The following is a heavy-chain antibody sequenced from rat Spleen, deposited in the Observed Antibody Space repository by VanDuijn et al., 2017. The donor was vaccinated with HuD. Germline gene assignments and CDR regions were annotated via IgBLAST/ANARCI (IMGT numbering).Heavy chain of an antibody. CDR2: ITNTGRRT. D-gene: IGHD1-10*01. V-gene: IGHV5-31*01. J-gene: IGHJ1*01. CDR1: GFTFNNYW. CDR3: TRQDYNNWYFDF. Sequence: EVQLVESGGGLVQPGRSLKLSCVASGFTFNNYWMTWIRQAPGKGLEWVASITNTGRRTYYPDSVRGRFAISRDTAENTLYLQMNSLRSEDTATYYCTRQDYNNWYFDFWGPGTMVTVSS.